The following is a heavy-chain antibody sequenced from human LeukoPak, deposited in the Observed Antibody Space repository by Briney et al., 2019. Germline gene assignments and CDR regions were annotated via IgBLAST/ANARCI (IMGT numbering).Heavy chain of an antibody. D-gene: IGHD1-26*01. Sequence: GGSLRLSCAASGFTFSDHYMDWVRQPPGKGLEWVGHTRNRANSYTAEYAASVKGRFTISRDDSKNSLYLQMNSLKTEDTAVYYCARVKVEWELLQIAFDIWGQGTMVTVSS. V-gene: IGHV3-72*01. CDR1: GFTFSDHY. J-gene: IGHJ3*02. CDR3: ARVKVEWELLQIAFDI. CDR2: TRNRANSYTA.